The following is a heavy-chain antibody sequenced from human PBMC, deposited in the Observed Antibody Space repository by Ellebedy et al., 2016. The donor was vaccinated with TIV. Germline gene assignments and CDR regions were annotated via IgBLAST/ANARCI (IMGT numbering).Heavy chain of an antibody. D-gene: IGHD4-17*01. V-gene: IGHV3-30*04. CDR2: ISYDGSNK. J-gene: IGHJ6*02. Sequence: GESLKISXAASGFTFSSYAMHWVRQAPGKGLEWVAVISYDGSNKYYADSVKGRFTISRDNSKNTLYLQMNSLRAEDTAVYYCANLGWDYGDYYYYGMDVWGQGTTVTVSS. CDR3: ANLGWDYGDYYYYGMDV. CDR1: GFTFSSYA.